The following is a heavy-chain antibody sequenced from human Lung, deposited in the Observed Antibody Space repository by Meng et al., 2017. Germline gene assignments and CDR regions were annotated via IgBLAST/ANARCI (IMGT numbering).Heavy chain of an antibody. J-gene: IGHJ4*02. Sequence: QLLQCGPRRFNASSTPALAWVVSGGSFSNYYCSWIRQPPGKGLEWIGEINHSGRHNYNPSLESRATISVDTSQNNLSLKLSSVTAADSAVYYCARGPTTMAHDFDYWGQGTLVTVSS. CDR1: GGSFSNYY. D-gene: IGHD4-11*01. V-gene: IGHV4-34*01. CDR2: INHSGRH. CDR3: ARGPTTMAHDFDY.